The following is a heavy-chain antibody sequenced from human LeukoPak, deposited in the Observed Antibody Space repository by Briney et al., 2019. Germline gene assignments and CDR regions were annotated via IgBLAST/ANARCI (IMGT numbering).Heavy chain of an antibody. V-gene: IGHV1-2*02. CDR2: INPNSGDT. CDR1: GYIFTGYY. CDR3: ARGYSYGSDYYYGMDV. D-gene: IGHD5-18*01. Sequence: GASVKVSCKASGYIFTGYYVHWVRQAPGQGLEWMGWINPNSGDTNYAQSFQGRVIMTRDTSISTAYMELSRLRSDDTAVYYCARGYSYGSDYYYGMDVWGQGTTVTVSS. J-gene: IGHJ6*02.